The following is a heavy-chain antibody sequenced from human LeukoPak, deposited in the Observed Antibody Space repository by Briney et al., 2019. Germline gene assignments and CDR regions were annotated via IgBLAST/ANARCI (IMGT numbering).Heavy chain of an antibody. CDR3: AKGGQGVVPAAIAY. CDR2: ISGSGGST. V-gene: IGHV3-23*01. D-gene: IGHD2-2*01. Sequence: GESLQISCAASGFTFSSYAMSWVRQAPGKGLEWVSAISGSGGSTYYADSVKGRFTISRDNSKNTLYLQMNSLRAEDTAVYYCAKGGQGVVPAAIAYWGQGTLVTVSS. J-gene: IGHJ4*02. CDR1: GFTFSSYA.